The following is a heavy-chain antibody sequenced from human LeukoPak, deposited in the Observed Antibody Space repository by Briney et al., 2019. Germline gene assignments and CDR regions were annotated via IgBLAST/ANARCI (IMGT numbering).Heavy chain of an antibody. CDR3: TTEGTYSNPFLDSDY. CDR2: ISSGSDYG. Sequence: PGGSLRLSCAASGFTFSDYYMSWIRQAPGKGLEWVSYISSGSDYGNYADSVKGRFTISRDNAKNSVYLQMSSLRAEDTAVYYCTTEGTYSNPFLDSDYWGQGTLVTVSS. CDR1: GFTFSDYY. D-gene: IGHD4-11*01. J-gene: IGHJ4*02. V-gene: IGHV3-11*05.